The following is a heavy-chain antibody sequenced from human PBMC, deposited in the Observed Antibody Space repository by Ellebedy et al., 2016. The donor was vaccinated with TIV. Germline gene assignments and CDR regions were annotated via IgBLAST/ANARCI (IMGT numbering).Heavy chain of an antibody. CDR1: GGPFSDYY. D-gene: IGHD5-24*01. CDR3: AREAVEVATIEDHYYYMDV. CDR2: IHHSGDT. V-gene: IGHV4-34*01. Sequence: SETLSLTCAVYGGPFSDYYWNWIRQTPGKGLEWIAEIHHSGDTNYNPSLKSRAIISVDTSRNQFSLMLSSVTAADTAVYYCAREAVEVATIEDHYYYMDVWGKGTTVTVSS. J-gene: IGHJ6*03.